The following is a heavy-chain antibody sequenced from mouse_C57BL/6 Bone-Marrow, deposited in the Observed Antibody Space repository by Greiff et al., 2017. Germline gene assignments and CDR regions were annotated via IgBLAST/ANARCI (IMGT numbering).Heavy chain of an antibody. CDR3: ARGGYDAWFAY. CDR2: IYPGDGDT. Sequence: VQLVESGPELVKPGASVKISCKASGYAFSSSWMNWVKQRPGKGLEWIGRIYPGDGDTNYNGKFKGKATLTADKSSSTAYMQLSGLTSEDSAVYFCARGGYDAWFAYWGQVPLVTVSA. J-gene: IGHJ3*01. V-gene: IGHV1-82*01. CDR1: GYAFSSSW. D-gene: IGHD2-2*01.